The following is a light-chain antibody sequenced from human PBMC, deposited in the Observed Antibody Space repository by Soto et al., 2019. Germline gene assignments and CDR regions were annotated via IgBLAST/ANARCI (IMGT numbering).Light chain of an antibody. CDR2: RYD. Sequence: QSVLTQPPSASGTPGQRVTISCSGSSSNIGSNPVNWYQHLPGTAPKLLIYRYDQRPSGVPDRFSGSKSGTSASLAISGLQYEDEDDYYCAAWDDSLKVVVFGGGTKLTVL. J-gene: IGLJ2*01. CDR3: AAWDDSLKVVV. V-gene: IGLV1-44*01. CDR1: SSNIGSNP.